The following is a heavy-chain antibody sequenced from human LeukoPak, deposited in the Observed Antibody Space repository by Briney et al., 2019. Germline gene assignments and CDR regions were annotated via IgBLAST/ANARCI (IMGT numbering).Heavy chain of an antibody. CDR1: GFTMSNYG. Sequence: GGSLRLSCAASGFTMSNYGMEWVRQAPGEGLEWVAVISDDGSKRYYADSVKGRFTISRDNSRSILYLQMNSLTLEDTALYYCAKDRSVYLEGFDPWGQGTLVIVSS. V-gene: IGHV3-30*18. J-gene: IGHJ5*02. CDR2: ISDDGSKR. D-gene: IGHD5/OR15-5a*01. CDR3: AKDRSVYLEGFDP.